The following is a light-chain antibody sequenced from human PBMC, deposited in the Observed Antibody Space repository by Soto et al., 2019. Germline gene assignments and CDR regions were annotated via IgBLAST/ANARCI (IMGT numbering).Light chain of an antibody. J-gene: IGLJ7*01. V-gene: IGLV1-40*01. Sequence: QSALTQPPSVSGAPGQRVTISCTGSSSNIGAGHAVHWYQQLPGTAPKLLIHSNNNWPSGVPDRFSGSKSGTPASLAIAGLQADDEAAYYGQSYDPTLRTSRFGGGTPLTVL. CDR2: SNN. CDR3: QSYDPTLRTSR. CDR1: SSNIGAGHA.